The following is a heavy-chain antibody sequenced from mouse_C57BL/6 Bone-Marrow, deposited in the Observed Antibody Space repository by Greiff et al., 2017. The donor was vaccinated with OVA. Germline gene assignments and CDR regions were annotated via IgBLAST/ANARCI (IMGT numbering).Heavy chain of an antibody. CDR1: GFTFSSYG. CDR3: ERQLRVRRFAY. V-gene: IGHV5-6*01. J-gene: IGHJ3*01. Sequence: EVQGVESGGDLVKPGGSLKLSCAASGFTFSSYGMSWVRQTPDKRLEWVATISSGGSYTYYPDSVKGRFTISRDNAKNTLYLQMSSLKSEDTDMYYGERQLRVRRFAYWGQGTLVTVSA. D-gene: IGHD3-2*02. CDR2: ISSGGSYT.